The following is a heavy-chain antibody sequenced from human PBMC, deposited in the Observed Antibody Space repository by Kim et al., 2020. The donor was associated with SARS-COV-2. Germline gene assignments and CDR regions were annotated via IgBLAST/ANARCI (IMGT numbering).Heavy chain of an antibody. J-gene: IGHJ5*02. V-gene: IGHV1-3*01. D-gene: IGHD3-16*02. Sequence: ASVKVSCKASGYTFATYAVHWVRQAPGQRLEWMGWVNAGNGNTRYSQNFQGRVSITRDPSATTAYMELSSLRSEDTAVYYCAREGGGTIGLGFGPWGQGTLVPVSS. CDR3: AREGGGTIGLGFGP. CDR2: VNAGNGNT. CDR1: GYTFATYA.